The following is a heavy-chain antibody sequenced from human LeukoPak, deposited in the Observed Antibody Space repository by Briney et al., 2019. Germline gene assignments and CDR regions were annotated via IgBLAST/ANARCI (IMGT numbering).Heavy chain of an antibody. CDR1: GFTFSSYW. V-gene: IGHV3-7*01. CDR2: VNQGGTEK. J-gene: IGHJ6*03. CDR3: AREHYFYHMDG. Sequence: GGSLRLSCAASGFTFSSYWMHWVRQAPGKGLVWVANVNQGGTEKFYVDSVKGRFTISRDNAENSLYLQMNSLRVEDTAVYYCAREHYFYHMDGWGEGTTVTVSS.